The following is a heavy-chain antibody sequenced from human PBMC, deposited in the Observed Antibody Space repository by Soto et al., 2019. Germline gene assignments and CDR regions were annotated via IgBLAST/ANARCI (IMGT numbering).Heavy chain of an antibody. CDR3: ARAGTYYYDSSGYYYFDY. Sequence: SETLSLTCTVSGGSISSGDYYWSLIRQPPGKGLEWIGYIYYSGSTYYNPSLKSRVTISVDTSKNQFSLKLSSVTAADTAVYYCARAGTYYYDSSGYYYFDYWGQGTLVTVSS. CDR2: IYYSGST. D-gene: IGHD3-22*01. V-gene: IGHV4-30-4*01. J-gene: IGHJ4*02. CDR1: GGSISSGDYY.